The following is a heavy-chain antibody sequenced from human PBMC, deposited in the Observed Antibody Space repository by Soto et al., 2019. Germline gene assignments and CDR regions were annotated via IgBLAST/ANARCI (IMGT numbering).Heavy chain of an antibody. Sequence: SETLSLTCTVSGGSISNYYWTWIRQPAGKGLEWIGRIYTTGSTNYNPSLKSRVTMSVDTSKNQFSLKLSSVTAADTALYYCARQTTYSSSWYDYWGHGSLVTVSS. CDR2: IYTTGST. CDR3: ARQTTYSSSWYDY. CDR1: GGSISNYY. D-gene: IGHD6-13*01. J-gene: IGHJ5*01. V-gene: IGHV4-4*07.